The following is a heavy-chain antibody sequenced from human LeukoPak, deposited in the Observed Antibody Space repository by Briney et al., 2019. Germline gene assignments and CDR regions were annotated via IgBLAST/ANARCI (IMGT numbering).Heavy chain of an antibody. CDR1: GGSISSGSYY. D-gene: IGHD5-24*01. J-gene: IGHJ3*02. V-gene: IGHV4-61*02. Sequence: SQTLSLTCTVSGGSISSGSYYWSWIRQPAGKGLEWIGRIYTSGSTNYNPSLKSRVTISVDTSKNQFSLKLSSVTAADTAVYYCARDESDGYKLGAYALDIWGQGTMVTVSS. CDR2: IYTSGST. CDR3: ARDESDGYKLGAYALDI.